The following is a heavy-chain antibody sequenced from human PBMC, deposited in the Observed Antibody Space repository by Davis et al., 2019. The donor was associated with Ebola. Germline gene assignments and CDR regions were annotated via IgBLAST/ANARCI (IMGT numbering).Heavy chain of an antibody. V-gene: IGHV4-59*01. CDR2: IYYSGST. Sequence: ESLKISCAASGFTFSSYEMNWIRQPPGKGLEWIGYIYYSGSTNYNPSLKSRVTISVDTSKNQFSLKLSSVTAADTAVYYCARGRGYSYGYGSHYYYYGMDVWGQGTTVTVSS. CDR1: GFTFSSYE. J-gene: IGHJ6*02. D-gene: IGHD5-18*01. CDR3: ARGRGYSYGYGSHYYYYGMDV.